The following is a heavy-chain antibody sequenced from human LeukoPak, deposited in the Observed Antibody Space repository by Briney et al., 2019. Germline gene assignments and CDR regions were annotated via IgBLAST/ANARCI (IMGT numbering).Heavy chain of an antibody. CDR3: AKTYYYDSSGYWFDY. CDR1: GFTFSTYS. J-gene: IGHJ4*02. V-gene: IGHV3-20*04. Sequence: PGGSQRLSCAASGFTFSTYSMNWVRQAPGKGLEWVSGINWNGGSTGYADSVKGRFTISRDNAKNSLYLQMNSLRAEDTALYYCAKTYYYDSSGYWFDYWGQGTLVTVSS. D-gene: IGHD3-22*01. CDR2: INWNGGST.